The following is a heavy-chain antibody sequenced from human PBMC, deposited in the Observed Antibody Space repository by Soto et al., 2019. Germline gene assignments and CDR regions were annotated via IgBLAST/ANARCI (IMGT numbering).Heavy chain of an antibody. CDR3: ARDPPDFNSGLDL. Sequence: SQTLSLTCAISGDSVSNNGATWNWIRQSPSRGLEWLGRAYYRSRWRYDYSPSVRGRITINPDTSKNIFSLQLKSVTSEDTAFYFCARDPPDFNSGLDLWGQGTLVTVS. J-gene: IGHJ4*02. CDR1: GDSVSNNGAT. D-gene: IGHD1-26*01. CDR2: AYYRSRWRY. V-gene: IGHV6-1*01.